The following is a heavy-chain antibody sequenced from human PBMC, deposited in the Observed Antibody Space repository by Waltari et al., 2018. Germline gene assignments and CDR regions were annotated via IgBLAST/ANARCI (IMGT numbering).Heavy chain of an antibody. CDR3: ASELPYYYYGMDV. V-gene: IGHV3-30*03. CDR2: ISYDGSKK. CDR1: GFTFSSYG. D-gene: IGHD1-7*01. Sequence: QVQLVESGGGVVQPGRSLRLSCAASGFTFSSYGMHWVPQAPGKGLGCVAVISYDGSKKYYADSVKGRFTISRDNSKNTLYLQMNSLRAEDTAVYYCASELPYYYYGMDVWGQGTTVTVSS. J-gene: IGHJ6*02.